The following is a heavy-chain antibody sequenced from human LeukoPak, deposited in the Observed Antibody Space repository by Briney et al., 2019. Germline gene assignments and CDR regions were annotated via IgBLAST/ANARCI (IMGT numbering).Heavy chain of an antibody. Sequence: QTLSLTCAISGDTVSSNSSWNWIRQSPLRGLEWLGRTDYRSKWYNDYVVSVKSRININPDTSKNQFSLQLNSVTPEDTAVYYCARGGQGDGYSADEAFDIWGQGTMVTVSS. CDR2: TDYRSKWYN. CDR1: GDTVSSNSS. V-gene: IGHV6-1*01. CDR3: ARGGQGDGYSADEAFDI. J-gene: IGHJ3*02. D-gene: IGHD5-18*01.